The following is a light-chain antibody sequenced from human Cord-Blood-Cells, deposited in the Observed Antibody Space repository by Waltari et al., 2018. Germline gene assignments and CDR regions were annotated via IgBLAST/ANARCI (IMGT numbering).Light chain of an antibody. CDR1: SSEVGSYNR. J-gene: IGLJ1*01. V-gene: IGLV2-18*02. CDR2: EVS. Sequence: QSALTQPPSVSGSPGQSVPISCTGTSSEVGSYNRVSWYQQPPGTAPKLMIYEVSNRPSGVPDRFSGSKSGNTASLTISGLQAEDEADYYCSSYTSSSTYVFGTGTKVTVL. CDR3: SSYTSSSTYV.